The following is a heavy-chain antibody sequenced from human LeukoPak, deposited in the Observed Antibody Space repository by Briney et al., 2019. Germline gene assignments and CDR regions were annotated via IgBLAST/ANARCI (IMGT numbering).Heavy chain of an antibody. D-gene: IGHD3-22*01. J-gene: IGHJ4*02. Sequence: GGPLRLSCAASGFTFSNAWMNWVRQAPGKGLEWVGRIKSKTDGGTTDYAAPVKGRFTISRDDSKNTLYLQMNSLKTEDTAVYYCTTDENYYDSSGYYYADYWGQGTLVTVSS. V-gene: IGHV3-15*07. CDR1: GFTFSNAW. CDR2: IKSKTDGGTT. CDR3: TTDENYYDSSGYYYADY.